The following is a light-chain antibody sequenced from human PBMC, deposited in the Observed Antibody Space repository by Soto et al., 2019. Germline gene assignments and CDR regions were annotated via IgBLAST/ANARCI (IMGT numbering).Light chain of an antibody. Sequence: VLTQSPATRALAPGERATLSLRASQFLTSSLAWPQQKPGQPPRLLIYDTSNRATGIPARFTGSRSGPDFTLPLTSLEPEEFGVYFCHQRNKFGQGTRLEIK. V-gene: IGKV3-11*01. CDR2: DTS. CDR3: HQRNK. J-gene: IGKJ5*01. CDR1: QFLTSS.